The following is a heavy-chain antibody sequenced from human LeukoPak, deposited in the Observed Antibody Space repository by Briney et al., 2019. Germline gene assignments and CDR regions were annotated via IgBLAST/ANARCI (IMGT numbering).Heavy chain of an antibody. CDR3: ARIVWDPDTWYLDL. V-gene: IGHV3-74*01. CDR2: INSDGNTI. Sequence: PGGSLRLSCVASGFTFRSHWMHWVRQAPGEGLVWVSRINSDGNTINYADSVKGRFTISRDNAKNTLHLQMNSLTAEDTAVYFCARIVWDPDTWYLDLWGRGTLVTVSS. D-gene: IGHD1-26*01. J-gene: IGHJ2*01. CDR1: GFTFRSHW.